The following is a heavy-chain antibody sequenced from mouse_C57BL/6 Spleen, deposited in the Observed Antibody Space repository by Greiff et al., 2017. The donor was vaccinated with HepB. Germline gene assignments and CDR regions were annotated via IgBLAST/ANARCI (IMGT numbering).Heavy chain of an antibody. V-gene: IGHV1-15*01. J-gene: IGHJ3*01. CDR2: IDPETGGT. CDR1: GYTFTDYE. CDR3: TPYYGSSPWFAY. D-gene: IGHD1-1*01. Sequence: VHLVESGAELVRPGASVTLSCKASGYTFTDYEMHWVKQTPVHGLEWIGAIDPETGGTAYNQKFKGKAILTADKSSSTAYMELRSLTSEDSAVYYCTPYYGSSPWFAYWGQGTLVTVSA.